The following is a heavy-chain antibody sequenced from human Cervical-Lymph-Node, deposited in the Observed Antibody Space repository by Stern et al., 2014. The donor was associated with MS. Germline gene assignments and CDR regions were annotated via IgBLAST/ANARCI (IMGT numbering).Heavy chain of an antibody. V-gene: IGHV3-11*01. CDR3: ARDAYNWNDVHYYGMDV. Sequence: VQLVQSGGGLVKPGGSLRLSCAASGFTFSDYYMSWIRQAPGKGLEWVSYISRSGSTIYYADSVKGRFTISRDNAKNSLYLQMNSLRAEDTAVYYCARDAYNWNDVHYYGMDVWGQGTTVTVSS. CDR1: GFTFSDYY. D-gene: IGHD1-20*01. J-gene: IGHJ6*02. CDR2: ISRSGSTI.